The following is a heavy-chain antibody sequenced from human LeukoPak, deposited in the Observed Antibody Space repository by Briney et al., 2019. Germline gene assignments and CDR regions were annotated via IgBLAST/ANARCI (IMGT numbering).Heavy chain of an antibody. J-gene: IGHJ5*02. CDR3: ARDLTRRNWFDP. Sequence: SETLSLTCAVYGGSFSDYYWTWIRQPPGKGLEWIGEINHSGSTNYNPSLKSRVTISVDTSKNQFSLKLSSVTAADTAVYYCARDLTRRNWFDPWGQGTLVTVSS. CDR2: INHSGST. CDR1: GGSFSDYY. V-gene: IGHV4-34*01.